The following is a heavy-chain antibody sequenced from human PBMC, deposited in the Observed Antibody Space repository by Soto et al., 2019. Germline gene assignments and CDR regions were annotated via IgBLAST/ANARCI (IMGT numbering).Heavy chain of an antibody. D-gene: IGHD2-21*01. CDR1: GFTFSTYG. J-gene: IGHJ4*02. Sequence: GGSLRLSCAASGFTFSTYGMHWVRQAPGKGLEWVAVIWYDGSNKYYADSVKGRFAISRDNSKNTLYLQMNSLRPEDTAVYYCAKPYSSDSYYYFAYWGQGTLVTVSS. CDR3: AKPYSSDSYYYFAY. CDR2: IWYDGSNK. V-gene: IGHV3-33*06.